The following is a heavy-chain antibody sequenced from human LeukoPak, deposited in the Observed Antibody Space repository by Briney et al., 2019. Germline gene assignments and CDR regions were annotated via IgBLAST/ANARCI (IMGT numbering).Heavy chain of an antibody. CDR3: ARDPAPGYYYYGMDV. V-gene: IGHV1-69*04. CDR2: IIPILGIA. Sequence: SVKVSCKASGGAVSSYAISWVRQAPGQGLEWMGRIIPILGIANYAQKFQGRVTITADISTSTAYMELSSLRSEDTAVYYCARDPAPGYYYYGMDVWGQGTTVTVS. CDR1: GGAVSSYA. J-gene: IGHJ6*02. D-gene: IGHD6-25*01.